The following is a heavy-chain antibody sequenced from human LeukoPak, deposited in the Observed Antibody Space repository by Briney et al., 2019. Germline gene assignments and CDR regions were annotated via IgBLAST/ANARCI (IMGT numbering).Heavy chain of an antibody. CDR3: ARSVDTVMDFDY. Sequence: PSETLSLTCTVSGGSISSYYWSWIRQPPGKGLEWIGYISYSGSTSYSPPLKSRVTISADTSRNQFSLNVNSVTAADTAVYYCARSVDTVMDFDYWGLGTLVTVSS. V-gene: IGHV4-59*08. J-gene: IGHJ4*02. CDR2: ISYSGST. CDR1: GGSISSYY. D-gene: IGHD5-18*01.